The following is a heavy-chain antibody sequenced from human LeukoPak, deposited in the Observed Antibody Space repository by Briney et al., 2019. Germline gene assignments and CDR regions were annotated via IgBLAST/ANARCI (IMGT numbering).Heavy chain of an antibody. D-gene: IGHD1-26*01. Sequence: SETLSLTCTVSGYSISSGYYWGWIRQPPGKGLEWIGSIYHSGSTYYNPSLKSRVTISVDTSKNQFSLKLSSVTAADTAVYYSAREGRGSSGSYHDMRHDYWGQGTLVTVSS. V-gene: IGHV4-38-2*02. CDR2: IYHSGST. CDR1: GYSISSGYY. CDR3: AREGRGSSGSYHDMRHDY. J-gene: IGHJ4*02.